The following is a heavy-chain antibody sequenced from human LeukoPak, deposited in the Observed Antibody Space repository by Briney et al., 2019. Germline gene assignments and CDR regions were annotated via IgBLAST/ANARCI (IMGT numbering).Heavy chain of an antibody. V-gene: IGHV1-2*02. Sequence: ASVKVSCKASGYTFTGYYMHWVRQAPGQGLEWMGWINPNSGGTNYAQKFQGRVTMARDASISTAYMELSRLRSDDTAVYYCARDLSYCSSTSCSGSAFDIWGQGTMVTVSS. J-gene: IGHJ3*02. CDR2: INPNSGGT. CDR1: GYTFTGYY. CDR3: ARDLSYCSSTSCSGSAFDI. D-gene: IGHD2-2*01.